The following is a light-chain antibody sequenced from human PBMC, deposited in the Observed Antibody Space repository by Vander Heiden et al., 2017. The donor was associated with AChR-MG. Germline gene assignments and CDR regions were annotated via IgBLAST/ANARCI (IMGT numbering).Light chain of an antibody. CDR2: EVH. CDR1: SSDVGSNNL. Sequence: QSALTQPASLSGSPGQSITITCTGTSSDVGSNNLVSWYQQHPKKAPKLMMFEVHKRPSGVSNRFSGSKSGNTASLTISGLQAEDEANYYCCSSASSSTFVVFGGGTKLTVL. V-gene: IGLV2-23*02. J-gene: IGLJ2*01. CDR3: CSSASSSTFVV.